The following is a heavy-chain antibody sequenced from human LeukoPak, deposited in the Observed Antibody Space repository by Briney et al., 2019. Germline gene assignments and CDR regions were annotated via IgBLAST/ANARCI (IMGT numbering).Heavy chain of an antibody. D-gene: IGHD2-21*02. J-gene: IGHJ5*02. V-gene: IGHV1-2*02. CDR3: ALVTSGNWWFDP. CDR1: RHTFTVYH. CDR2: INPGSGVT. Sequence: ASVKVSCKASRHTFTVYHVHWVRQAPGQGLEWMGWINPGSGVTNYAQNLQARVTMTRDTSISTVFLDLSSLISDDTAVYYCALVTSGNWWFDPWGQGILVTVSS.